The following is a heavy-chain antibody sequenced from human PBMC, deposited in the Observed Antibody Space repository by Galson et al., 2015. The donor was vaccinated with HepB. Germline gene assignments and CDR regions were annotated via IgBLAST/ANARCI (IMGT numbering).Heavy chain of an antibody. CDR3: AKDGSPAIAVAGAEYFQH. D-gene: IGHD6-19*01. Sequence: SLRLSCAASGFTFGSYGMHWVRQAPGKGLEWVAVIWYDGSNKYYADSVKGRFTISRDNSKNTLYLQMNSLRAEDTAVYYCAKDGSPAIAVAGAEYFQHWGQGTLVTVSS. CDR2: IWYDGSNK. V-gene: IGHV3-33*06. CDR1: GFTFGSYG. J-gene: IGHJ1*01.